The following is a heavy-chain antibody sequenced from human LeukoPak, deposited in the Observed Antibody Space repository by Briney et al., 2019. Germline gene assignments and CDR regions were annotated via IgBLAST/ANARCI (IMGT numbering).Heavy chain of an antibody. CDR1: GYTFTSYA. Sequence: ASVKVSCKGSGYTFTSYAMNWVRQAPGQGLEWMGWINTNTGNPTYAQGFTGRFVFSLDTSVSTAYLQISSLKAEDTAVYYCARDDVQLLWFGELLSLPRSMDVWGQGTTVTVSS. D-gene: IGHD3-10*01. CDR2: INTNTGNP. CDR3: ARDDVQLLWFGELLSLPRSMDV. J-gene: IGHJ6*02. V-gene: IGHV7-4-1*02.